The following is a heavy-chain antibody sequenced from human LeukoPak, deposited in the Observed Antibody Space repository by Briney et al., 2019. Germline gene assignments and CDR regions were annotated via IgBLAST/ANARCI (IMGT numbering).Heavy chain of an antibody. Sequence: GGSLRLSCAASKFAFSSYAMSWVRQAPGKGLEWVSAISGSGGSTYYADSVKGRFTISRDNSKNTLYLQMNSLRAEDTAVYYCAKAIAVARDAFDIWGQGTMVTVSS. CDR3: AKAIAVARDAFDI. V-gene: IGHV3-23*01. CDR2: ISGSGGST. J-gene: IGHJ3*02. D-gene: IGHD6-19*01. CDR1: KFAFSSYA.